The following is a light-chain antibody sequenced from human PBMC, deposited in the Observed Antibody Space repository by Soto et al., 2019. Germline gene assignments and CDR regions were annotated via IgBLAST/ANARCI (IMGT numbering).Light chain of an antibody. CDR1: RSVDTD. J-gene: IGKJ1*01. Sequence: EILMTQSPATLSVSPGDSATLSCRASRSVDTDLAWYQQKPGQAPRLLVFATSARATGVPDRFSGSGSGTDFTLTISSLEPEDFAIYYCQQRYKRPPTFGLGTKVDIK. CDR3: QQRYKRPPT. CDR2: ATS. V-gene: IGKV3-15*01.